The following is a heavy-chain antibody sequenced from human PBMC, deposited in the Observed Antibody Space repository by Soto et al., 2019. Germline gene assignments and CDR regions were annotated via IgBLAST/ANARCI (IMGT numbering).Heavy chain of an antibody. CDR3: ARAPGVQYYFDY. CDR2: ISYDGSDK. J-gene: IGHJ4*02. V-gene: IGHV3-30-3*01. Sequence: GGPLRLPGEASEFTFGNYAMAWVRQAPGKGLEWVAVISYDGSDKYYADSVKGRFTISRDNSKNTLYLQMNSLRADDTAVYYCARAPGVQYYFDYWGQGTLVTVSS. D-gene: IGHD2-8*01. CDR1: EFTFGNYA.